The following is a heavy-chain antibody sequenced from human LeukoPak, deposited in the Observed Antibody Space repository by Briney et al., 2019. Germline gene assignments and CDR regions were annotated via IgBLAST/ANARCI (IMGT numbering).Heavy chain of an antibody. CDR1: GGTFSSYA. CDR3: ARERGGKSPRQYYFDY. V-gene: IGHV1-69*05. Sequence: ASVKVSCKASGGTFSSYAISWVRQAPGQGLEWMGGIIPIFGTANYAQKFQGRVTMTTDTSTSTAYMELRSLRSDDTAVYYCARERGGKSPRQYYFDYWGQGTLVTVSS. D-gene: IGHD4-23*01. CDR2: IIPIFGTA. J-gene: IGHJ4*02.